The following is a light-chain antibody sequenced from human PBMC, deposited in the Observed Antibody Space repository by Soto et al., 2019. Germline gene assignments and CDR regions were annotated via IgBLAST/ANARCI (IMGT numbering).Light chain of an antibody. CDR2: DVS. CDR1: ASDVGGYSY. V-gene: IGLV2-11*01. J-gene: IGLJ1*01. CDR3: CSYAGSHTFV. Sequence: QSALTQPRSVSGSPGQSVTISCTGTASDVGGYSYVSWYQQHPGKVPKLIIYDVSKWPSGVPDRFSGPKSGNTASLTISGLQAEDEGDYYCCSYAGSHTFVFGTGTKVTVL.